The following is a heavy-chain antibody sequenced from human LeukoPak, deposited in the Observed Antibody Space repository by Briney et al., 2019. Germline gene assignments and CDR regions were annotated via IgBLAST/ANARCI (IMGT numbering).Heavy chain of an antibody. Sequence: PGGSLRLSCAASGFTVSSNYMSWVRQAPAKGLEWVSVIYRGGNTYSADSVKGRFSISRDNSKNTLYLRMNSLRAEDTAVYYCARGHYGLDVWGQGTTVTVSS. J-gene: IGHJ6*02. V-gene: IGHV3-66*01. CDR3: ARGHYGLDV. CDR1: GFTVSSNY. CDR2: IYRGGNT.